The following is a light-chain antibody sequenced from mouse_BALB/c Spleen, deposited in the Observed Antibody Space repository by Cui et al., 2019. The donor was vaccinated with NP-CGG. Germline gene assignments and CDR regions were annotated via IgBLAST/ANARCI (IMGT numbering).Light chain of an antibody. CDR2: GTN. Sequence: QAVVTQESGITTSPGETITLNCRSSTGAVTTSNYANWVQEKPDHLFTGLIGGTNNRAPGVPARFSGSLIGDKAALTITGAQTEDEAIYFCALWYSNHWVFGGGTKLTGL. V-gene: IGLV1*01. J-gene: IGLJ1*01. CDR3: ALWYSNHWV. CDR1: TGAVTTSNY.